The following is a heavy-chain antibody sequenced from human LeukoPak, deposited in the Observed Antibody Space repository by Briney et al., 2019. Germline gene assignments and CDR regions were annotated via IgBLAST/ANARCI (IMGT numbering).Heavy chain of an antibody. CDR2: IYYSGST. CDR3: ARLKVAVVAATYIDY. V-gene: IGHV4-38-2*01. Sequence: PSETLSLTCAVSHYSISSDYYWGWIRQPPGKGLEWIGSIYYSGSTYYNPSLKSRVTISVDTSKNQFSLKLSSVTAADTAVYYCARLKVAVVAATYIDYWGQGTLVTVSS. D-gene: IGHD2-15*01. CDR1: HYSISSDYY. J-gene: IGHJ4*02.